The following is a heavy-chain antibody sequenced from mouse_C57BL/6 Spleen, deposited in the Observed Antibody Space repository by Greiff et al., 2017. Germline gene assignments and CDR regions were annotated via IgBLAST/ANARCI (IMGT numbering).Heavy chain of an antibody. Sequence: QVQLQQPGAELVKPGASVKLSCKASGYTFTSYWMHWVKQRPGQGLEWIGMIHPNSGSTNYNEKFKSKATLTVDKSSSTAYMQLSSLTSEDSAVYYCARRLGRGYAMDYWGQGTSVTVSS. CDR2: IHPNSGST. CDR3: ARRLGRGYAMDY. CDR1: GYTFTSYW. D-gene: IGHD4-1*01. J-gene: IGHJ4*01. V-gene: IGHV1-64*01.